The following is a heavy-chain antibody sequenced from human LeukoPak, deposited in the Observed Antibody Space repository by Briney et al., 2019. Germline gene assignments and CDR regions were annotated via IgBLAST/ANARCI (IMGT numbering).Heavy chain of an antibody. CDR3: VRDRGGSGWYYFDY. CDR2: ISYNGSQT. CDR1: GFTFSIYA. D-gene: IGHD6-19*01. V-gene: IGHV3-64*01. Sequence: GGSLRLSCAASGFTFSIYAMHWVRQGPGKGLEHVSGISYNGSQTYYGNSVKDRFTISRDNAKNTVYLQMASLRVDDLAVYYCVRDRGGSGWYYFDYWGQGILVTVSS. J-gene: IGHJ4*02.